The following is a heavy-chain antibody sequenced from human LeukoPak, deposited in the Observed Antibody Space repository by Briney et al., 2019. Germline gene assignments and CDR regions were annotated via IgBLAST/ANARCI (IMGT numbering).Heavy chain of an antibody. V-gene: IGHV3-48*01. CDR1: GFTFSSYA. J-gene: IGHJ5*02. CDR2: INSGSSNI. Sequence: PGGSLRLSCAAPGFTFSSYAMNWLRQAPGKGLEWVSYINSGSSNILYADSVKGRFTISRDNAKNLLYLQMNNLRPEDTAVYYCARAPVGENNWFDPWGQGTLVTVSS. CDR3: ARAPVGENNWFDP. D-gene: IGHD1-26*01.